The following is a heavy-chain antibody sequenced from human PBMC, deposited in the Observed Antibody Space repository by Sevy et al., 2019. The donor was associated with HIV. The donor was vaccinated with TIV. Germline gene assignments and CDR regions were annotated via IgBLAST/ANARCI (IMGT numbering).Heavy chain of an antibody. CDR2: VQYRGTT. D-gene: IGHD2-2*01. CDR1: GDSISTYY. J-gene: IGHJ5*02. V-gene: IGHV4-59*08. Sequence: SETLSLTCTVSGDSISTYYWSWIRQPTGKGLEWIGSVQYRGTTNYNPSLKNRGTISVDASKHQFFLRLNSVTAADSAVYYCAIHVDARWFDPWGQGTLVTVSS. CDR3: AIHVDARWFDP.